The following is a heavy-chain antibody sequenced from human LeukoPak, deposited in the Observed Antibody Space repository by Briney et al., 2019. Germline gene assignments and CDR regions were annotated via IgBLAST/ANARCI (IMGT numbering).Heavy chain of an antibody. CDR2: TSAYNGNT. D-gene: IGHD3-22*01. Sequence: ASVKVSCKASGYTFTNYGVSWLRQAPGQGLEWMGWTSAYNGNTNYVRKLQGRVTMTTDTSTSTAYMELRSLRSDDTAVYYCARDRTYYYDSSGQDAFDIWGQGTRVTVSS. CDR3: ARDRTYYYDSSGQDAFDI. CDR1: GYTFTNYG. J-gene: IGHJ3*02. V-gene: IGHV1-18*01.